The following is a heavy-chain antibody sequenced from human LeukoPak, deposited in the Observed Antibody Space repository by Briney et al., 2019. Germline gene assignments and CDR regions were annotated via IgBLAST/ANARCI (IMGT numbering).Heavy chain of an antibody. D-gene: IGHD1-14*01. Sequence: SETLSLTCAVYGGSFSGYYWSWIRQPPGKGLEWIGEINHSGSTNYNPSLKSRVTISVDTSKNQFSLKLSSVTAADTAVYYCARKEETQPFDYWGQGTLVTVSS. J-gene: IGHJ4*02. CDR1: GGSFSGYY. CDR3: ARKEETQPFDY. CDR2: INHSGST. V-gene: IGHV4-34*01.